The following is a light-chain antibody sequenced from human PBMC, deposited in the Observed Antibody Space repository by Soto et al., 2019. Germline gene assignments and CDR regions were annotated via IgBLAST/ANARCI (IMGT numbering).Light chain of an antibody. CDR1: QSVSSN. V-gene: IGKV3-15*01. Sequence: EIVMTQSLATLSVTPGERATLSCRASQSVSSNLAWYQQKPGQAPRLLIYGASIRATGIPARFSGSGSGTDFTLTISSLQSEDFAIYYCQQYYDWLTWTFGQGAKVDI. CDR3: QQYYDWLTWT. J-gene: IGKJ1*01. CDR2: GAS.